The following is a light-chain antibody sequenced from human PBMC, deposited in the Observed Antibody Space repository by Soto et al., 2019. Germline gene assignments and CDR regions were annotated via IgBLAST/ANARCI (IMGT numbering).Light chain of an antibody. CDR1: SSDVGGYNY. CDR2: EVS. V-gene: IGLV2-14*01. Sequence: QSALTQPASVSGSPGQSITMSCTGTSSDVGGYNYVFWYQQHPGKAPKLMIYEVSNRPSGVSNRFSGSKSGNTASLTISGLQAEDEADYYCSSYTSSSTLGHVVFGGGTKLTVL. CDR3: SSYTSSSTLGHVV. J-gene: IGLJ2*01.